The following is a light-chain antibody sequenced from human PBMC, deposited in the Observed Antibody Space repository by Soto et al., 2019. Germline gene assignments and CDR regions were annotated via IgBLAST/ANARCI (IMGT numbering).Light chain of an antibody. CDR2: AAS. CDR1: QGISSY. V-gene: IGKV1-8*01. J-gene: IGKJ1*01. CDR3: QQLNSYPRT. Sequence: AIRMTQSPSSLSASTGDRVTITCRARQGISSYLAWYQQKPGKAPKLLIYAASTLQSGVPSRFSGSGSGTDFTLTISSLQPEDFATYYCQQLNSYPRTFGQGTKVDI.